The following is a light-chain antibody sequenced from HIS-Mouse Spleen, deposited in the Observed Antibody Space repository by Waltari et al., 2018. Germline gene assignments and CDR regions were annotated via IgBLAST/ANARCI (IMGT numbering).Light chain of an antibody. J-gene: IGKJ2*01. CDR2: WAS. V-gene: IGKV4-1*01. CDR1: QSVLYSSNNKNY. CDR3: QQYYSTPYT. Sequence: DIVMTQSPDSLAVSLCARATLHSKSSQSVLYSSNNKNYLAWYQQKPGQPPKLLIYWASTRESGVPDRFSGSGSGTDFTLTISSLQAEDVAVYYCQQYYSTPYTFGQGTKLEIK.